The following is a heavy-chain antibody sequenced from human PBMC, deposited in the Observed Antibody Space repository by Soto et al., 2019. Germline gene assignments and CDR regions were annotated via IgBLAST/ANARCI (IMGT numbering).Heavy chain of an antibody. CDR2: ISGSSSTI. CDR3: ARGSGSYVY. J-gene: IGHJ4*02. D-gene: IGHD3-10*01. CDR1: GFTFSSYS. Sequence: EVQLVESGGGLVQPGGSLRLSCAASGFTFSSYSMNWVRQAPGKGLEWVSYISGSSSTIYYADSVKGRFTISRDNAKNSLYLQMNSLRAEDTAVCYCARGSGSYVYWGQGTLVTVSS. V-gene: IGHV3-48*01.